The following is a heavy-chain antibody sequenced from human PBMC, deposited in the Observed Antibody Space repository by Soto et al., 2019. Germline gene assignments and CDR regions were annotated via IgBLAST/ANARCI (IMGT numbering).Heavy chain of an antibody. CDR3: AHRGYNFCSDDYNWFDP. Sequence: SGPTLVNPTDTLTLTCTFSVFSLRAGGGGVGWIRQPPGKALEWLALIYWNDDKRYSPSLKSRLTVTKDTSKNQVVLTMTNMDTVDTATYYCAHRGYNFCSDDYNWFDPWGQGTLVTVSS. J-gene: IGHJ5*02. D-gene: IGHD3-3*01. V-gene: IGHV2-5*01. CDR1: VFSLRAGGGG. CDR2: IYWNDDK.